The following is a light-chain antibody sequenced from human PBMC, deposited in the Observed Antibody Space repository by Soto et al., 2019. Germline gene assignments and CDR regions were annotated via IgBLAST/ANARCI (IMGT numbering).Light chain of an antibody. CDR1: QTISTY. J-gene: IGKJ2*01. CDR3: DQSYNTFMYT. Sequence: DIQMTQSPSSLSASIGDRVTITCRASQTISTYLSWYQQKPGKAPKLLIYSASTLQSGVPSRFSGSGSGTNFTLTISSLQAEDFATYDCDQSYNTFMYTFGQGTKMDIK. V-gene: IGKV1-39*01. CDR2: SAS.